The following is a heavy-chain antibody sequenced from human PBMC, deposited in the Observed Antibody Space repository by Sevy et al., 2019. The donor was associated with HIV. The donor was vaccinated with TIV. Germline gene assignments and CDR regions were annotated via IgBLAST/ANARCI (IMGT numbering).Heavy chain of an antibody. V-gene: IGHV1-3*01. Sequence: ASVKVSCKASGYTFTSYAMHWVRQAPGQRLEWMGGINAGNGNTKYSQKFQGRVTITRDTSASSAYMELSSLRSEDTAVYYCARDLHWFTYCYGMDVWGQGTTVTVSS. D-gene: IGHD3-9*01. CDR2: INAGNGNT. J-gene: IGHJ6*02. CDR1: GYTFTSYA. CDR3: ARDLHWFTYCYGMDV.